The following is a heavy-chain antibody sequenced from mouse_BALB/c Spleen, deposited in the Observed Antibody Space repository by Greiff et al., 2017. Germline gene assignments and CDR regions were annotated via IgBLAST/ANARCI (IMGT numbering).Heavy chain of an antibody. CDR1: GFSLTSYG. D-gene: IGHD2-4*01. J-gene: IGHJ3*01. CDR2: IWAGGST. CDR3: ARSYDYDGGAWFAY. V-gene: IGHV2-9*02. Sequence: QVQLQQSGPGLVAPSQSLSITCTVSGFSLTSYGVHWVRQPPGKGLEWLGVIWAGGSTNYNSALMSRLSISKDNSKSQVFLKMNSLQTDDTAMYYCARSYDYDGGAWFAYWGQGTLVTVSA.